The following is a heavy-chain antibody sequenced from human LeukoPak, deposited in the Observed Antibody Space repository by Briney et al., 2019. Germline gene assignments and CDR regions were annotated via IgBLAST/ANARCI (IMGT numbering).Heavy chain of an antibody. J-gene: IGHJ4*02. CDR1: GYTFTSYY. CDR3: ASGAGYYYDSSGPFDY. D-gene: IGHD3-22*01. Sequence: ASVKVSCKASGYTFTSYYMHWVRQAPGQGLEWMGIINPSGGSTNYAQKFQGRVTMTRDTSTNTVYMELSSLRSGDMAVYYCASGAGYYYDSSGPFDYWGQGTLVTVSS. CDR2: INPSGGST. V-gene: IGHV1-46*01.